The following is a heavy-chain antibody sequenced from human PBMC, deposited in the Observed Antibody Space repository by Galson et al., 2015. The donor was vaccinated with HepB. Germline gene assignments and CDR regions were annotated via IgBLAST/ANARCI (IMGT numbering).Heavy chain of an antibody. CDR1: GYTFTYRY. D-gene: IGHD1-26*01. CDR3: ASVGAADAFDI. J-gene: IGHJ3*02. CDR2: ITPFNGNT. V-gene: IGHV1-45*02. Sequence: SVKVSCKASGYTFTYRYLHWVRQAPGQALEWMGWITPFNGNTNYAQKFQDRVTITRDRSMSTAYMELSSLRSEDTAMYYCASVGAADAFDIWGQGTMVTVSS.